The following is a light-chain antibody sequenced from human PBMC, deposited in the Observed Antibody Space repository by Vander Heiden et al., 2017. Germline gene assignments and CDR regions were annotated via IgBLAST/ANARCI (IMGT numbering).Light chain of an antibody. CDR1: QSIASY. CDR3: QQSYRTPHS. V-gene: IGKV1-39*01. CDR2: TAS. Sequence: DIQITQSPSSLSASVGDRVAISCRASQSIASYLNWYRQRPGKAPELLIYTASSLQSGVPSRFSGSGSGTDFTLTINSLQPEDFATYFCQQSYRTPHSFGPGTKVDIK. J-gene: IGKJ3*01.